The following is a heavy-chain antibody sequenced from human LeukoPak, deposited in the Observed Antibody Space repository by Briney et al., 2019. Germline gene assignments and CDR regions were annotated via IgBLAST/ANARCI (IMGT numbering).Heavy chain of an antibody. CDR3: ARALIDYDFGSGYYGPFDY. D-gene: IGHD3-3*01. Sequence: ASVKVSCKASGYTFTSYYMHWVRQAPGQGLEWMGIINPSGGSTSYAQKFQGRVTMTRDTSTSTVYMELSSLRSEDTAVYYCARALIDYDFGSGYYGPFDYWGQGTLVTVSS. J-gene: IGHJ4*02. CDR2: INPSGGST. V-gene: IGHV1-46*01. CDR1: GYTFTSYY.